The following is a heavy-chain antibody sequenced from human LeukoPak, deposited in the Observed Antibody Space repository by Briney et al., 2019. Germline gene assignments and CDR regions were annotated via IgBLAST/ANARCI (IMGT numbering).Heavy chain of an antibody. CDR3: AGGPKQQLLWGRASNGFDP. CDR2: IYSGGST. CDR1: GFTFSSYG. D-gene: IGHD2-2*01. V-gene: IGHV3-66*01. J-gene: IGHJ5*02. Sequence: GGSLRLSCAASGFTFSSYGMHWVRQAPGKGLEWVSVIYSGGSTHYADSVKGRFTISRDNSKNMLYLQMNSLRAEDTAVYYCAGGPKQQLLWGRASNGFDPWGQGTLVTVSS.